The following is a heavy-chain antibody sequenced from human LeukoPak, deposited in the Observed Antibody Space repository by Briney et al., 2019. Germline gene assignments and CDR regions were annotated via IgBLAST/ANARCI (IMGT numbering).Heavy chain of an antibody. V-gene: IGHV1-2*02. CDR2: INPNSGGT. D-gene: IGHD1-1*01. Sequence: ASVKVSCKASGYTFTGYYMHWVRQAPGQGLEWMGWINPNSGGTNYAQKFQGRVTMTRDTSISTAYMELSRLRSDDTAVYYCARPEANWNSPLDYWGQGTLVTVSS. J-gene: IGHJ4*02. CDR3: ARPEANWNSPLDY. CDR1: GYTFTGYY.